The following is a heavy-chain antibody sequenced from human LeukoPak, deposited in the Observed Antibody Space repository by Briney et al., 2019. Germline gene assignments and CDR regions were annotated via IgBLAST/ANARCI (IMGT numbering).Heavy chain of an antibody. CDR1: GGSISGNY. CDR3: ARDSNSYGMDV. D-gene: IGHD3-3*02. J-gene: IGHJ6*02. CDR2: IYHSGST. V-gene: IGHV4-59*01. Sequence: SETLCLTCTVSGGSISGNYWGWIRQAPGKGLEWIGYIYHSGSTTYSPSLKSRITISVDASNNQFSLKLSTVTAADTAVYYCARDSNSYGMDVWGQGTTVTVSS.